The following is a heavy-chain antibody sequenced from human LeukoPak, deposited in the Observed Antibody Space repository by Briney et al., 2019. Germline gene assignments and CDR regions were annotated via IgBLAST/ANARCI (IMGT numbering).Heavy chain of an antibody. CDR2: IFPSGGEI. Sequence: RGSLRLSCAASGFTFSTFAMIWVRQPPGKGLEWVSSIFPSGGEIHYADSVRGRFTISSDNSKNTLYLQMNSLRAEDTAVYYCARGPSGYHNTGGQGTLVTVSS. CDR1: GFTFSTFA. D-gene: IGHD5-12*01. CDR3: ARGPSGYHNT. J-gene: IGHJ4*02. V-gene: IGHV3-23*01.